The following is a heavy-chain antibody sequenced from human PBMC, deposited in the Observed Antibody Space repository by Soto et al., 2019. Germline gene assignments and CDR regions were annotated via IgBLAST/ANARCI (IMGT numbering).Heavy chain of an antibody. CDR1: GGSFSGYY. J-gene: IGHJ4*02. CDR2: INHSGST. CDR3: ARAYVWGSYRPYFDY. D-gene: IGHD3-16*02. Sequence: SETLSLTCAVYGGSFSGYYWSWIRQPPGKGLEWIGEINHSGSTNYNPSLKSRVTISVDTSKNQFSLKLSSVTAADTAVYYCARAYVWGSYRPYFDYWGQGTLATVSS. V-gene: IGHV4-34*01.